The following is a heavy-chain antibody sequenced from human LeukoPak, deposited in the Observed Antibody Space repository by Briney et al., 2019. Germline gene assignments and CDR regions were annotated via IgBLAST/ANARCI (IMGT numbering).Heavy chain of an antibody. J-gene: IGHJ6*03. V-gene: IGHV3-30-3*01. CDR1: GFTFSSYA. D-gene: IGHD2-2*02. CDR2: ISYDGSNK. CDR3: ARGRCSSTSCYRDYYYMDV. Sequence: PGGSPRLSCAASGFTFSSYAMHWVRQAPGKGLEWVAVISYDGSNKYYADSVKGRFTISRDNSKNTLYLQMNSLRAEDTAVYYCARGRCSSTSCYRDYYYMDVWGKGTTVTVSS.